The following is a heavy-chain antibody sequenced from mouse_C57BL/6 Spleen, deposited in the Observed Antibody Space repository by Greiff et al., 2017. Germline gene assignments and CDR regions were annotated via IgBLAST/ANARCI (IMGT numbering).Heavy chain of an antibody. V-gene: IGHV5-17*01. CDR2: ISSGSSII. Sequence: EVHLVESGGGLVKPGGSLKLSCAASGFTFSDYGMHWVRQAPEKGLEWVAYISSGSSIIYYADTVKGRFTISRDNAKNTLFLQMTSLRSEDTAMYYCAKYDYDEGYYAMDYWGQGTSVTVSS. J-gene: IGHJ4*01. CDR3: AKYDYDEGYYAMDY. CDR1: GFTFSDYG. D-gene: IGHD2-4*01.